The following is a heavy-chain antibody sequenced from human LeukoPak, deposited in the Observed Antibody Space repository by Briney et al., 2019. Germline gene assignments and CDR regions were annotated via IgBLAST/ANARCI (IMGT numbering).Heavy chain of an antibody. V-gene: IGHV3-7*01. D-gene: IGHD1-1*01. CDR1: GFSFSTYW. CDR3: ATDSPETAAFDY. Sequence: GGSLRLSCSASGFSFSTYWMSWVRQTPETGLEFVANIDQDGSVRNYMDSLKGRSTISRDNAKNSLYLQMDSLRAEDTAVYYCATDSPETAAFDYWGQGTLVTVSS. CDR2: IDQDGSVR. J-gene: IGHJ4*02.